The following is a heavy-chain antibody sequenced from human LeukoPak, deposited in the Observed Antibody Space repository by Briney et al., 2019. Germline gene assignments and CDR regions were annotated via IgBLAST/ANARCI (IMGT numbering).Heavy chain of an antibody. CDR3: ARRRYFDSTGYNPSHYFDY. V-gene: IGHV4-59*01. CDR1: GDSFIASY. Sequence: SETLSLICAVSGDSFIASYWSWIRQAPGKGLEWIGYIYHPVDTSYNPSLQSRVTISADISKKQFSLRMTSVTAADTAVYYCARRRYFDSTGYNPSHYFDYWGQGILVTVSS. D-gene: IGHD3-22*01. CDR2: IYHPVDT. J-gene: IGHJ4*02.